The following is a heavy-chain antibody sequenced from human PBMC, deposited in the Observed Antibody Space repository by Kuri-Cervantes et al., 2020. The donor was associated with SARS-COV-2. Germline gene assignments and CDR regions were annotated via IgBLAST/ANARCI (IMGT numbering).Heavy chain of an antibody. Sequence: GESLKISCAASGFTFSDYYMSWIRQAPGKGLEWVSYISSSGSTIYYADSVKGRFTISRDNAKNSLYLQMNSLRAVDTAMYFCARHWRYQKLWSFDSWGQGTLVTVSS. J-gene: IGHJ4*02. CDR1: GFTFSDYY. CDR3: ARHWRYQKLWSFDS. D-gene: IGHD2-2*01. CDR2: ISSSGSTI. V-gene: IGHV3-11*04.